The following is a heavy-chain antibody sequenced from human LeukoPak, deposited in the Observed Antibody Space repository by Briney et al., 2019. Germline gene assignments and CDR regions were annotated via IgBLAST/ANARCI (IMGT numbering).Heavy chain of an antibody. J-gene: IGHJ6*02. V-gene: IGHV3-48*02. CDR2: ISRDSITT. CDR3: ARRLAYCGGDCYSPHYYGMDV. Sequence: GGSLRLSCAASGFTFSFYNMNWVRQAPGKGLEWVSYISRDSITTYYADSVKGRFTISRDNAKNSLYLQMNSLRDEDTAVYYCARRLAYCGGDCYSPHYYGMDVWGQGTTVTVSS. CDR1: GFTFSFYN. D-gene: IGHD2-21*02.